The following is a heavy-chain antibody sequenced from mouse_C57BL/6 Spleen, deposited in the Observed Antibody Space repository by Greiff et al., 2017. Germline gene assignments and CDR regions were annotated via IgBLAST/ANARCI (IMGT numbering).Heavy chain of an antibody. CDR3: AREGSGYPAWFAY. CDR2: INPSSGYT. Sequence: VMLVESGAELAKPGASVKLSCKASGYTFTSYWMHWVKQRPGQGLEWIGYINPSSGYTKYNQKFKDKATLTADKSSSTAYMQLSSLTYEDSAVYYCAREGSGYPAWFAYWGQGTLVTVSA. D-gene: IGHD3-2*02. V-gene: IGHV1-7*01. CDR1: GYTFTSYW. J-gene: IGHJ3*01.